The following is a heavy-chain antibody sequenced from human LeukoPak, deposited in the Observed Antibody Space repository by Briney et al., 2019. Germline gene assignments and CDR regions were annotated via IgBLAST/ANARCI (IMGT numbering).Heavy chain of an antibody. J-gene: IGHJ4*02. CDR1: GYTFTSYY. Sequence: VASVKVSCKASGYTFTSYYMHWVRQAPGQGLEWMGIINPSGGSTSYAQKFQGRVTMTRDTSTSTVYMELSSLRSEDTAVYYCARDLGDYYDSSGYYVDWGQGTLVTVSS. D-gene: IGHD3-22*01. V-gene: IGHV1-46*01. CDR2: INPSGGST. CDR3: ARDLGDYYDSSGYYVD.